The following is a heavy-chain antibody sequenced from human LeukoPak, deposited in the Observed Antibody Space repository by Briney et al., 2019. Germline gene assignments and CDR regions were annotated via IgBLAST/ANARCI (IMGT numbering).Heavy chain of an antibody. V-gene: IGHV3-48*02. CDR3: ARDSGPGDYGDYFDF. CDR1: GFTFSSYR. Sequence: GGSLRLSCAASGFTFSSYRMNWVRQAPGKGLEWVSYISTSSSTIYYADSVKGRFTISRDNAKNSLYPQMNSLRDGDTAVYYCARDSGPGDYGDYFDFWGQGTLVTVSS. CDR2: ISTSSSTI. D-gene: IGHD4/OR15-4a*01. J-gene: IGHJ4*02.